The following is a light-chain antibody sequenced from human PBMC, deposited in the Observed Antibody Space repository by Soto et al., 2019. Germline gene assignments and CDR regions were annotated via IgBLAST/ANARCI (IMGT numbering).Light chain of an antibody. CDR2: AAS. CDR3: QQSYSTLWT. J-gene: IGKJ1*01. CDR1: QSISSY. V-gene: IGKV1-39*01. Sequence: DIQMTQSPSSLSASVGDRVTITCRASQSISSYLNWYQQKPGKAPKLLIYAASSLQSGVPSSFSGSGSGTDFTLTISSLQPEDFANYYCQQSYSTLWTFGQGTKVAIK.